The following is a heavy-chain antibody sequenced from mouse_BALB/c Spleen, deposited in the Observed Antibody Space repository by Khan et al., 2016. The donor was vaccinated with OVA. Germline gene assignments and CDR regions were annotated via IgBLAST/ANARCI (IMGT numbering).Heavy chain of an antibody. Sequence: VXLQQSGAELARPGASVKMSCKASGYTFTSYTIHWIKLRPGQGLEWIGYINPSNGYTNYNQKFKDKATLTADNSSTTAYMELSRLTSDDSALSTCVGDGAYHRNDGWFAYWGQGTLVTVSA. CDR2: INPSNGYT. J-gene: IGHJ3*01. CDR1: GYTFTSYT. V-gene: IGHV1-4*01. D-gene: IGHD2-14*01. CDR3: VGDGAYHRNDGWFAY.